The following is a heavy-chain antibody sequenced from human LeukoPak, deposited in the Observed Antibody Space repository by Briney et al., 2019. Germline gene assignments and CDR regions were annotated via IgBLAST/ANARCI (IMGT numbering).Heavy chain of an antibody. CDR2: FDPEDGET. D-gene: IGHD3-22*01. V-gene: IGHV1-24*01. Sequence: ASVKVSCKVSGYTLTELSMHWVRQAPGKGLEWMGGFDPEDGETIYAQKFQGRVTMTEDTSTDTAYMELSSLRSEDTAVYYCATDRYDSSGYYYVNWFDPWGQRTLVTVSS. CDR3: ATDRYDSSGYYYVNWFDP. CDR1: GYTLTELS. J-gene: IGHJ5*02.